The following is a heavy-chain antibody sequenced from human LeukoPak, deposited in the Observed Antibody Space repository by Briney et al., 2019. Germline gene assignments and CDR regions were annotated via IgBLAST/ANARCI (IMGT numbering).Heavy chain of an antibody. J-gene: IGHJ5*02. CDR3: ARVRRGITMIANWFDP. V-gene: IGHV3-23*01. CDR1: GFTFSSCA. CDR2: ISGSGGST. D-gene: IGHD3-22*01. Sequence: GGSLRLSCAASGFTFSSCAMSWVRQAPGKGLEWVSAISGSGGSTYYADSVKGRFTISRDNSKNTLYLQMNSLRAEDTAVYYCARVRRGITMIANWFDPWGQGTLVTVSS.